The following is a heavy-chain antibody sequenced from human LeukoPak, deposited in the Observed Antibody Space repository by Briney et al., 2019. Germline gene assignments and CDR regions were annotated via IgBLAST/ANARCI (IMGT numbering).Heavy chain of an antibody. CDR2: IYYSGGT. Sequence: PSETLSLTCTVSGGSISGSSCYWGWIRQPPGKGLEWIGSIYYSGGTYYNPSLKSRVTISVDTTKNQFSLKLRSVTAADTAVYYCARRPRSGYYLDYWGQGTLVTVSS. J-gene: IGHJ4*02. CDR3: ARRPRSGYYLDY. CDR1: GGSISGSSCY. D-gene: IGHD3-22*01. V-gene: IGHV4-39*01.